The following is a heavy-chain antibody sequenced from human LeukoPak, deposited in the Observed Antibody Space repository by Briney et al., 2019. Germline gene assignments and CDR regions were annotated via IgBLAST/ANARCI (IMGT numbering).Heavy chain of an antibody. Sequence: SGTLSLTPAVYGGSFSGYYWGWVRQPPGKGVEWIGEINHSGSTNYNPSLKSRVTISVDTSKNQFSLKLSSVTAADTAVYYCARGMFERGFDYWGQGTLVTVSS. CDR1: GGSFSGYY. D-gene: IGHD3-10*02. CDR3: ARGMFERGFDY. V-gene: IGHV4-34*01. J-gene: IGHJ4*02. CDR2: INHSGST.